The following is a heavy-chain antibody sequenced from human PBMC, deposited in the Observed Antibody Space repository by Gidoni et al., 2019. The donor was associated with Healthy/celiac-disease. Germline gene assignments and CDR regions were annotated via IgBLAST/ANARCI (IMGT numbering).Heavy chain of an antibody. J-gene: IGHJ1*01. CDR2: IKQDGSEK. V-gene: IGHV3-7*01. CDR3: ARPHYYDSSGYYSRPAEYFQH. CDR1: GFTFSTYW. D-gene: IGHD3-22*01. Sequence: EVQLVESGGGLVQPGGSLRLSCAASGFTFSTYWLSWVRQAPGKGLEWVANIKQDGSEKYYVDSVKGRFTISRDNAKNSLYLQMNSLRAEDTAVYYCARPHYYDSSGYYSRPAEYFQHWGQGTLVTVSS.